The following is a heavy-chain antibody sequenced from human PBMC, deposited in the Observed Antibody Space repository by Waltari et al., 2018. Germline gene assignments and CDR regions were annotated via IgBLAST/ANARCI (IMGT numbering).Heavy chain of an antibody. CDR2: INPNSGGT. CDR1: GYTFTGYY. J-gene: IGHJ6*03. Sequence: QVQLVQAGAEVKKPGASVKVSCKASGYTFTGYYMHWVRQAPRQGLEWMGWINPNSGGTNYAQKFQGRVTMTRDTSISTAYMELSRLRSDDTAVYYCARVVVTYDYYYYYMDVWGKGTTVTISS. V-gene: IGHV1-2*02. CDR3: ARVVVTYDYYYYYMDV. D-gene: IGHD2-21*02.